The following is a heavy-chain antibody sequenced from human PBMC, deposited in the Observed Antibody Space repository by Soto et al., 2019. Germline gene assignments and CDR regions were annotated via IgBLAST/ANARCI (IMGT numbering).Heavy chain of an antibody. CDR3: ARRGSGSYYYS. J-gene: IGHJ4*02. CDR1: GFTFSSYA. CDR2: ISGSGGST. D-gene: IGHD1-26*01. V-gene: IGHV3-23*01. Sequence: EVQLLESGGGLVQPGGSLRLSCAASGFTFSSYAMRWVRQAPVKGLEWVSAISGSGGSTYYADSVKGRFTISRDNSKNTMYLQLNSLRAGDTAVYYCARRGSGSYYYSWGQGTLVTGSS.